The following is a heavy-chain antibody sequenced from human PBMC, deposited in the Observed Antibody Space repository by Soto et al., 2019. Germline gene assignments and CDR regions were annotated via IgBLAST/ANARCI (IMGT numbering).Heavy chain of an antibody. J-gene: IGHJ4*02. Sequence: PSQTLSLTCAISGDSVSSNSAAWNWIRQSPSRGLEWLGRTYYRSKWYNDYAVPVKSRITINPDTSKNQFSLQLNSVTPEDTAVYYCARGVAARPPGAGGSFDYWGQGTLVTVSS. CDR1: GDSVSSNSAA. CDR2: TYYRSKWYN. D-gene: IGHD6-6*01. V-gene: IGHV6-1*01. CDR3: ARGVAARPPGAGGSFDY.